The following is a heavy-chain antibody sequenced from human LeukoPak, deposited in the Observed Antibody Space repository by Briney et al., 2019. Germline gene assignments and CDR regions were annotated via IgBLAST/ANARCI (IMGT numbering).Heavy chain of an antibody. CDR1: GFTFSSYV. D-gene: IGHD5-12*01. J-gene: IGHJ4*02. CDR3: AQVRAWIEFYF. Sequence: GRSLRLSCAASGFTFSSYVMHWVRQAPGKGLEWVAIISYDGSNEYYADSVRRRFTISRHNSKNTMYLQMNSLRAEDTAVYYRAQVRAWIEFYFWGQGTLVTVSS. V-gene: IGHV3-30*04. CDR2: ISYDGSNE.